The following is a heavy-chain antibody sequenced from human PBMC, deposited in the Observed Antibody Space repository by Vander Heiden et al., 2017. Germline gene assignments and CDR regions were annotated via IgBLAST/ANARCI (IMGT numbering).Heavy chain of an antibody. CDR3: ANSQGYYYGMDV. CDR2: ITFDGTSK. J-gene: IGHJ6*02. Sequence: QVQLVESGGGVVQPGRSLRLACAASGFTFSRYGMHWVRQFPGKGLEWVAVITFDGTSKYHADSVEGRFTISRDNSKNTLYLQMNSLRIEDTAVYYCANSQGYYYGMDVWGQGTTVTVSS. V-gene: IGHV3-30*18. CDR1: GFTFSRYG.